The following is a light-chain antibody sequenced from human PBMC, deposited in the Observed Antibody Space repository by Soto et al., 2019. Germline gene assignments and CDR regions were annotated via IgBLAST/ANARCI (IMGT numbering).Light chain of an antibody. CDR1: QSVSSD. V-gene: IGKV3-15*01. CDR3: QKYDKWPLT. CDR2: ATS. J-gene: IGKJ4*01. Sequence: EIVMTQSPATLSVSPGERATLSCRASQSVSSDLAWYQQKHGQAPRLLIYATSTRATGIPARFSGSGSGTELNLTISSLQSEDFAVYFCQKYDKWPLTLGGGTKVDIK.